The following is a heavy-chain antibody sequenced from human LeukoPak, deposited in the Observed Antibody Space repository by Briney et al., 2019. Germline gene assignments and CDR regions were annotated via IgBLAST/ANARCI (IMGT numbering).Heavy chain of an antibody. CDR2: INHSGST. J-gene: IGHJ6*04. CDR3: ARDLRVVVPAANDPSYYYGMDV. Sequence: SETLSLTCAVYGGSFSGYYWSWIRQPPGKGLEWIGEINHSGSTNYNPSLKSRVTISVDTSKNQFSLKLSSVTAADTAVYYCARDLRVVVPAANDPSYYYGMDVWGKGTTVTVSS. V-gene: IGHV4-34*01. CDR1: GGSFSGYY. D-gene: IGHD2-2*01.